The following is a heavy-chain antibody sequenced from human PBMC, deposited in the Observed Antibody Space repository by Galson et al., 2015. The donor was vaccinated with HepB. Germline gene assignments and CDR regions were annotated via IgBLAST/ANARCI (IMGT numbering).Heavy chain of an antibody. J-gene: IGHJ6*02. Sequence: SLRLSCAASGFTFRSFGMHWVRQAPGKGLEWVAVVSYDGNYKYYADSVRGRFTISRDNSKNTLYLQMSSLRAEDTAVYYCAKDRGIGSGSYSTLYYGMDVWGQGTTVTVSS. CDR3: AKDRGIGSGSYSTLYYGMDV. V-gene: IGHV3-30*18. CDR2: VSYDGNYK. CDR1: GFTFRSFG. D-gene: IGHD3-10*01.